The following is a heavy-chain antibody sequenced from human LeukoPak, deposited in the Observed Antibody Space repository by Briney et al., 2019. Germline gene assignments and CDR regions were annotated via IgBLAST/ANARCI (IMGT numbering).Heavy chain of an antibody. Sequence: ASVKVSCKVSGYTLTELSMHWVRQAPGKGLEWMGGFDPEDGETIYAQKFQGRVTMTEDTSTDTAYMELSSPRSEDTAVYYCATSHGLGYCSGGSCYSDYWGQGTLVTVSS. D-gene: IGHD2-15*01. CDR1: GYTLTELS. J-gene: IGHJ4*02. V-gene: IGHV1-24*01. CDR2: FDPEDGET. CDR3: ATSHGLGYCSGGSCYSDY.